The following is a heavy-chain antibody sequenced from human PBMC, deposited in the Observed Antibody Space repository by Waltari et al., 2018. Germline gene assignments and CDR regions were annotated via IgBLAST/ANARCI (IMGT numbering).Heavy chain of an antibody. Sequence: QLQLQESGPGLVKPSETLSLTCTVSGGSISSSSYYRGWVRQPPGKGLEWIGSIYYSGSTYYNPSLKSRVTISVDTSKNQFSLKLSSVTAADTAVYYCARDYGDYKVFWFDPWGQGTLVTVSS. CDR3: ARDYGDYKVFWFDP. CDR2: IYYSGST. J-gene: IGHJ5*02. CDR1: GGSISSSSYY. D-gene: IGHD4-17*01. V-gene: IGHV4-39*07.